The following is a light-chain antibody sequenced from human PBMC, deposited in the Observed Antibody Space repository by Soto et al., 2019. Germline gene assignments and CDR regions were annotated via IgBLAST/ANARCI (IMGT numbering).Light chain of an antibody. CDR2: EVS. Sequence: QSALTQPASVSGSPGQSITISCTGTSGNLGNFNFVSWYQQHPGKAPKLMIYEVSNRPSGVSDRFSGSKSGNTASLTISGLKAEDEADYYCSSYITTNSRVFGTGTKVTVL. CDR1: SGNLGNFNF. J-gene: IGLJ1*01. CDR3: SSYITTNSRV. V-gene: IGLV2-14*01.